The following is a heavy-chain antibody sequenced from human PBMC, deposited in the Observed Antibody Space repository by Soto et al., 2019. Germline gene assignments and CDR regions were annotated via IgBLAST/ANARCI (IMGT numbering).Heavy chain of an antibody. Sequence: GGSLRLSCAASGFTVSSNYMSWVRQAPGKGLEWVSVIYSGGSTYYADSVKGRFTISRDNSKNTLYLQMNSLRAEDTAVYYCARDSSRIAVAGYFDYWGQGTLVTVSS. D-gene: IGHD6-19*01. J-gene: IGHJ4*02. CDR3: ARDSSRIAVAGYFDY. CDR2: IYSGGST. CDR1: GFTVSSNY. V-gene: IGHV3-66*01.